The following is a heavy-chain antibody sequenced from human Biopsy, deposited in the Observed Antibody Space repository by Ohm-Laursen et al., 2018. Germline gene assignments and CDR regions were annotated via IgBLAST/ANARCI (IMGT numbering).Heavy chain of an antibody. CDR3: AKDLKWDVSADYFDF. CDR1: GFTFGDYY. Sequence: SLRLSCTASGFTFGDYYMSWVRQTPGKGLEWVSSINGGGDGTFYADSVKGRFSISRDNSKNTLYLQMKSLRAEDTALYYCAKDLKWDVSADYFDFWGQGTLVTVSS. J-gene: IGHJ4*02. CDR2: INGGGDGT. V-gene: IGHV3-23*01. D-gene: IGHD1-26*01.